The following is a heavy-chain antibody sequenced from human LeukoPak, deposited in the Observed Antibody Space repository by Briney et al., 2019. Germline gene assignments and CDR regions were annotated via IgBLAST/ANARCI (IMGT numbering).Heavy chain of an antibody. CDR3: ARISTVTTSRAYYYYYYMDV. Sequence: PSETLSLTCTVPGGSISSYYWRWIRQPAGKGLEWIGRIYTSGSTNYNPSLKSRVTMSVDTSKNQFSLKLSSVTAADTAVYYCARISTVTTSRAYYYYYYMDVWGKGTTVTVSS. D-gene: IGHD4-17*01. CDR2: IYTSGST. V-gene: IGHV4-4*07. CDR1: GGSISSYY. J-gene: IGHJ6*03.